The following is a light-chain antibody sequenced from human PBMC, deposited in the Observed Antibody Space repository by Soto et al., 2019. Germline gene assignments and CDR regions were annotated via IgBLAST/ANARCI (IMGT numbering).Light chain of an antibody. CDR2: EVS. J-gene: IGLJ3*02. Sequence: QSALTQPASVSGSPGQSITISCTGTSSDVGGYNYVSWYQQHPGKAPKLMIYEVSNRPSGVSNRFSGSKSGNTASLTISGLQTEDEADYHCSSFTSINTWVFGGGTKLTVL. CDR3: SSFTSINTWV. CDR1: SSDVGGYNY. V-gene: IGLV2-14*01.